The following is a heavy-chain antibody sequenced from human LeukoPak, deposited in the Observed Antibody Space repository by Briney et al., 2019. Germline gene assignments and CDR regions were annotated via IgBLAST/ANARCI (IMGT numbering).Heavy chain of an antibody. Sequence: PSETLSLTCTVSGGSFSSGGHYWSWIRQHPGKGLEWIGYIYYSGSTYYNPSLKSRVTISVDTSKNQFSLKLSSVTAADTAVYYCARANGYSFGYGMDVWGQGTTVTVSS. V-gene: IGHV4-31*03. D-gene: IGHD5-18*01. CDR2: IYYSGST. CDR3: ARANGYSFGYGMDV. CDR1: GGSFSSGGHY. J-gene: IGHJ6*02.